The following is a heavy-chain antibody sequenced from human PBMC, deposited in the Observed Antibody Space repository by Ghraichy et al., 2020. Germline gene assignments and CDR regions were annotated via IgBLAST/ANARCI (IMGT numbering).Heavy chain of an antibody. CDR1: GFTVSSNY. J-gene: IGHJ5*02. CDR2: IYSGDSA. D-gene: IGHD1-26*01. Sequence: GESLNISCAAPGFTVSSNYMSWVRQAPGKGLEWVSVIYSGDSAYYADSVKGRFTISRGNSKNTLYLQMNSLRAEDTAVYYCARAYSGSYSRWFDPWGQGTLVTVSS. V-gene: IGHV3-66*01. CDR3: ARAYSGSYSRWFDP.